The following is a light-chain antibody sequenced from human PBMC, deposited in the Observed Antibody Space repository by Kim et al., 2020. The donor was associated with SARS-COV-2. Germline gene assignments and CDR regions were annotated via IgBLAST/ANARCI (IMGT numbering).Light chain of an antibody. V-gene: IGLV3-19*01. Sequence: VALGQSVRLTCQGYSLRTYYATWYQQKPGQAPLLVIYGKNNRPSGIPARFSGSSSGNTASLTITGTQAGDEADYYCNSRDSKDNVVFGGGTQLTVL. J-gene: IGLJ2*01. CDR3: NSRDSKDNVV. CDR2: GKN. CDR1: SLRTYY.